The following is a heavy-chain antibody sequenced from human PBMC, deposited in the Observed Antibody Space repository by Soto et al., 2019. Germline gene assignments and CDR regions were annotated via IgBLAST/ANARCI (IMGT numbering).Heavy chain of an antibody. CDR3: ARGLEEWARPTVI. CDR2: INSDGSDT. V-gene: IGHV3-74*01. Sequence: EVQLVESGGGLVQPGGSLRLSCVASGFTFSSPWMHWVRQSPGKGLVWVSRINSDGSDTTYADSVKGRFTISRDKAKNTRYLQMHSLRAEDKAVYYCARGLEEWARPTVIWGQGTLVTVSS. CDR1: GFTFSSPW. J-gene: IGHJ3*02. D-gene: IGHD3-3*01.